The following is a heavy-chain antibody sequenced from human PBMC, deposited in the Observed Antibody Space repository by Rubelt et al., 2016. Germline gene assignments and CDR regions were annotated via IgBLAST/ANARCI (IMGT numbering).Heavy chain of an antibody. J-gene: IGHJ3*01. CDR1: GFTFSSHA. CDR2: ISGST. CDR3: AKDLRGTMADAFDV. V-gene: IGHV3-23*01. Sequence: EVQLLESGGGLVQPGGSLRLSCAASGFTFSSHAMSWVRQAPGKGLEWVSAISGSTYYADSVKGRFIISRDNSKNTVYLQMNSLRAEDTAIYYCAKDLRGTMADAFDVWGQGTMVTVSS. D-gene: IGHD1/OR15-1a*01.